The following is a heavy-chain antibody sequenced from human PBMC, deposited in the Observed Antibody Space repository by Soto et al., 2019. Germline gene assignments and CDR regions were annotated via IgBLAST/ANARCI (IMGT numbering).Heavy chain of an antibody. CDR3: ARDTEYSSSWYISPYYFDY. D-gene: IGHD6-13*01. Sequence: PGGSLRLSCAASGFTFSDYYMSWIRQAPGKRLEWVSYISSSGSTIYYADSVKGRFTISRDNAKNSLYLQMISLRPEDTAVYYCARDTEYSSSWYISPYYFDYWGQGTLVTVSS. V-gene: IGHV3-11*01. CDR2: ISSSGSTI. CDR1: GFTFSDYY. J-gene: IGHJ4*02.